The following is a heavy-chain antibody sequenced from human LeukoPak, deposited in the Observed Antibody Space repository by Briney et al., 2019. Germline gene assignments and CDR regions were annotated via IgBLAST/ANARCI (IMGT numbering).Heavy chain of an antibody. CDR2: RYTSGTT. Sequence: SDTLSLTSTVSGGSISSYYWSWIRQPAGKGLEWIGRRYTSGTTNYNPSLKSRVSMSLDTSKNRFSLTVNSVTAADTAVYYCAYSSGWHFFDHWGRGTLVTVSS. J-gene: IGHJ4*02. CDR1: GGSISSYY. V-gene: IGHV4-4*07. D-gene: IGHD6-19*01. CDR3: AYSSGWHFFDH.